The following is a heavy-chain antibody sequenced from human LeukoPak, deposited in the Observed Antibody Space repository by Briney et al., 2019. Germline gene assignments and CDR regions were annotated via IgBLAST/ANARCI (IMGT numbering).Heavy chain of an antibody. CDR1: GFTFSSYW. J-gene: IGHJ4*02. Sequence: GGSLRLSCAASGFTFSSYWMSWVRQAPGKGLEWVANIKQDESEKYYVDSVKGRFTISRDNAKNSLYLQMNSLGAEDTAVYYCARENSYDSSGYPFDYWGQGTLVTVSS. D-gene: IGHD3-22*01. CDR2: IKQDESEK. CDR3: ARENSYDSSGYPFDY. V-gene: IGHV3-7*01.